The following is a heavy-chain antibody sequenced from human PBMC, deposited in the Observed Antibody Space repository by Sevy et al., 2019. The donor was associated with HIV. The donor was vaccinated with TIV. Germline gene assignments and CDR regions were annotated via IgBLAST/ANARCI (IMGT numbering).Heavy chain of an antibody. Sequence: SETLSLTCTVSGGSISSGSYYWSWIRQHPGKGLEWIGYIYYSGRTYYNPSLKSRVDISVDTSKNQFSLKLTSVTAADTGVYYCAGARRPDFYFDYWGQGTLVTVSS. CDR2: IYYSGRT. V-gene: IGHV4-31*03. CDR3: AGARRPDFYFDY. D-gene: IGHD3-3*01. CDR1: GGSISSGSYY. J-gene: IGHJ4*02.